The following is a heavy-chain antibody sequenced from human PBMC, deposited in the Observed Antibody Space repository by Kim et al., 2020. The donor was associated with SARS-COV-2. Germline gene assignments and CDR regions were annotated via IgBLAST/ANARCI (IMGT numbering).Heavy chain of an antibody. D-gene: IGHD3-10*01. Sequence: SETLSLTCTVSGGSISSSSYYWGWIRQPPGKGLEWIGSIYYSGSTYYNPSLKSRVTISVDTSKNQFSLKLSSVTAADTAVYYCARESRGSGSYYNANWFDPWGQGTLVTVSS. V-gene: IGHV4-39*07. CDR1: GGSISSSSYY. CDR3: ARESRGSGSYYNANWFDP. CDR2: IYYSGST. J-gene: IGHJ5*02.